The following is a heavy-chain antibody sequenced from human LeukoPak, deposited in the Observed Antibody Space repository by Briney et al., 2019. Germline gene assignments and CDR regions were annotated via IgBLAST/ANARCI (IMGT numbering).Heavy chain of an antibody. J-gene: IGHJ6*02. Sequence: GGSLRLSCTASEFTFSSYWMSWVRQAPGKGLEWVANIKQDGSEKDYVDSVKGRFTISRDNAKNSLYLQTNNLRAEDTAVYYCARYCGGDCYGMDVWGQGTTVTVSS. V-gene: IGHV3-7*01. D-gene: IGHD2-21*01. CDR1: EFTFSSYW. CDR2: IKQDGSEK. CDR3: ARYCGGDCYGMDV.